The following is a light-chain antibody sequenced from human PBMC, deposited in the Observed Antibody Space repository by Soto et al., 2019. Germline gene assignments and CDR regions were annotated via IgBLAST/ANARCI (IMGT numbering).Light chain of an antibody. CDR3: QQYYNTPPT. J-gene: IGKJ4*01. Sequence: DIVMTQSPDSLAVSLGERATINCKSSQSIFYSSNNKNFLAWYQQKPGQPPKLLIYWASTRESGVPDRFSGSESGTDFTLTISSLQAEDVAAYYCQQYYNTPPTFGGGTKVDIK. CDR1: QSIFYSSNNKNF. CDR2: WAS. V-gene: IGKV4-1*01.